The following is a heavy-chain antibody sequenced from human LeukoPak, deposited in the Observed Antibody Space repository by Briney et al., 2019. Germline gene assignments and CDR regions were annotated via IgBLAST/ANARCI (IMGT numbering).Heavy chain of an antibody. Sequence: GGSLRLSCAASGFTFSSYGMHWVRQAPGKGLEWVAVISYDGSNKHYADSVKGRFTISRDNSKNTLYLQMNSLRAEDTAVYYCAKRYCSGGSCSWIDYWGQGTLVTVSS. CDR2: ISYDGSNK. J-gene: IGHJ4*02. CDR3: AKRYCSGGSCSWIDY. CDR1: GFTFSSYG. V-gene: IGHV3-30*18. D-gene: IGHD2-15*01.